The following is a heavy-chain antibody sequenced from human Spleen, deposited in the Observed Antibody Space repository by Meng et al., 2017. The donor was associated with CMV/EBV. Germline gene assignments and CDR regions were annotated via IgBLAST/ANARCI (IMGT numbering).Heavy chain of an antibody. J-gene: IGHJ5*02. CDR2: ISSSSSYI. V-gene: IGHV3-21*01. D-gene: IGHD4-11*01. Sequence: EVQLVESGGGLVKPGGSLRRSCAASGFTFSSYSMNWVRQAPGKGLEWVSSISSSSSYIYYADSVKGRFTISRDNAKNSLYLQMNSLRAEDTAVYYCAREPLDYSNFLNWFDPWGQGTMVTVYS. CDR3: AREPLDYSNFLNWFDP. CDR1: GFTFSSYS.